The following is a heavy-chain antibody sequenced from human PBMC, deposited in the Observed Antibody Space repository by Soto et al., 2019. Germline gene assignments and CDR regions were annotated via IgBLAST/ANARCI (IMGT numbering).Heavy chain of an antibody. V-gene: IGHV1-2*02. D-gene: IGHD2-8*02. J-gene: IGHJ5*02. CDR3: ARGKDIVLPGPNWFDP. CDR2: INPNNGDT. CDR1: GYTSIAYY. Sequence: ASVKVSCKASGYTSIAYYVHWVRQAPGQGLEWMGWINPNNGDTDYAQKFQGRVTMTRDTSIRTAYLELRSLISDDTAVYYCARGKDIVLPGPNWFDPWGQGTLVTVSS.